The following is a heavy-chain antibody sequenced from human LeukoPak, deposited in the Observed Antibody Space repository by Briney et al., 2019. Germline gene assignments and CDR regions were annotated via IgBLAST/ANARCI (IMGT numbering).Heavy chain of an antibody. V-gene: IGHV3-30*02. CDR2: IRYDGSNK. CDR3: AKGEPGGFWSGYYEGYYFDY. CDR1: GFTFSSYG. Sequence: PGGSLRLSCAASGFTFSSYGMHWVRQAPGKGLEWVAFIRYDGSNKYYADSVKGRFTISRDNSKNTLYLQMNSLRAEDTAVYYCAKGEPGGFWSGYYEGYYFDYWGQGTLVTVSS. D-gene: IGHD3-3*01. J-gene: IGHJ4*02.